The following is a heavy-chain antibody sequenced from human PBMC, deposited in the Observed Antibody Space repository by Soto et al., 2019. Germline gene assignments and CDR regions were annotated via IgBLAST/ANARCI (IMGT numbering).Heavy chain of an antibody. J-gene: IGHJ6*02. D-gene: IGHD3-9*01. CDR1: GFTFTSSA. CDR3: AADTYYDILTGYFYYYGMDV. V-gene: IGHV1-58*01. CDR2: IVVGSGNT. Sequence: QMQLVQSGPEVKKPGTSVKVSCKASGFTFTSSAVQWVRQARGQRLEWIGWIVVGSGNTNYAQKFQERVTITRDMSTSTAYMELSSLRSEDTAVYYCAADTYYDILTGYFYYYGMDVWGQGTTVTVSS.